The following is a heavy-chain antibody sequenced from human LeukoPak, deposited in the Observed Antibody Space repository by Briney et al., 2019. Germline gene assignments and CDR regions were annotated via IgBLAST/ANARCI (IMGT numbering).Heavy chain of an antibody. D-gene: IGHD6-13*01. Sequence: SETLSLTCTVSGVSISPYYWSWMRQPPGKGLEWIGYIYYSGSTNYNPSLKSRITISVDTSKNQFSLKLSSVTAADTAVYYCARRAATGYYFDSWGQGTLVTVSS. V-gene: IGHV4-59*01. J-gene: IGHJ4*02. CDR1: GVSISPYY. CDR3: ARRAATGYYFDS. CDR2: IYYSGST.